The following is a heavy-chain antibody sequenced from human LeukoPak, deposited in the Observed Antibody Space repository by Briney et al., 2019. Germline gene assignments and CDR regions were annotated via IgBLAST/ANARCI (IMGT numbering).Heavy chain of an antibody. Sequence: GGSLRLSCAASGFTFSSSAMSWVRQAPGKGLEWVSAISGSGGSIYYADSVKGRFTVSRDNSKNTLYLQMSSLRAEDTAVYYCAKGQSSYAPFDYWGQGTLVTVSS. V-gene: IGHV3-23*01. CDR3: AKGQSSYAPFDY. J-gene: IGHJ4*02. CDR2: ISGSGGSI. D-gene: IGHD3-16*01. CDR1: GFTFSSSA.